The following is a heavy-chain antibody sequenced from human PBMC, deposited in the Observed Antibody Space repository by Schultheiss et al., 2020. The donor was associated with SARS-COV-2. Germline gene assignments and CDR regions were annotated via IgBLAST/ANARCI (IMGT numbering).Heavy chain of an antibody. Sequence: GESLKISCAASGFTVSSNYMSWVRQAPGKGLEWVSAISGSGGSTYYADSVKCRFTISRDNSKNTLYLQMNSLRAEDTAVYYCAKAGGGVPAATWGYDAFDIWGQGTMVTVSS. D-gene: IGHD2-2*01. CDR3: AKAGGGVPAATWGYDAFDI. CDR1: GFTVSSNY. V-gene: IGHV3-23*01. CDR2: ISGSGGST. J-gene: IGHJ3*02.